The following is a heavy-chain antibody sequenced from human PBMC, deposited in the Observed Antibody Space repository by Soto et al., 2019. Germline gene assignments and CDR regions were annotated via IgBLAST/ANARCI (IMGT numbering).Heavy chain of an antibody. Sequence: QVQLVQSGAEVKKPASSVKVSCKASGGTFNNYPITWVRQAPGEGLEWMGGSIPIFGTANYAKNFQGRVTISVDESTSTAYMELSSLRSEDTAVYYCARGRGYSGDDHYYYFDMDVWGQGTTVTVSS. CDR2: SIPIFGTA. J-gene: IGHJ6*02. V-gene: IGHV1-69*01. D-gene: IGHD5-12*01. CDR1: GGTFNNYP. CDR3: ARGRGYSGDDHYYYFDMDV.